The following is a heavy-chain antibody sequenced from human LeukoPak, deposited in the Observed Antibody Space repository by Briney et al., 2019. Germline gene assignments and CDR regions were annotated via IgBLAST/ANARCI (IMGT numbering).Heavy chain of an antibody. CDR2: IKQDGSEK. CDR1: GFTFSSYG. V-gene: IGHV3-7*01. CDR3: ARTYAYDATGDRGH. Sequence: GGSLRLSCAASGFTFSSYGMHWVRQAPGKGLEWVANIKQDGSEKYYVDSVKGRFTVSRDNAKNSLYLQMNSLRAEDTAVYYCARTYAYDATGDRGHWGQGTLVTVSS. J-gene: IGHJ4*02. D-gene: IGHD3-16*01.